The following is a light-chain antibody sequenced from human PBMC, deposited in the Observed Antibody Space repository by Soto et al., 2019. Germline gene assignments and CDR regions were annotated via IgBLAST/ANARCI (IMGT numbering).Light chain of an antibody. Sequence: DIQMTQSPSTLSASVGDRVTITCRASQSISSWLAWYQQKPGKAPKLLIYKASSLESGVPSRFSGSGSGTEFTLTISSLQPDEFATYYCQQYNSSPIAFGQGTRLEIK. CDR2: KAS. V-gene: IGKV1-5*03. J-gene: IGKJ5*01. CDR1: QSISSW. CDR3: QQYNSSPIA.